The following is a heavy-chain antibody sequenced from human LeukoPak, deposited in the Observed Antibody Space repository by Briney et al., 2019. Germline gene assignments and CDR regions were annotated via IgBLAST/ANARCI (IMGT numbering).Heavy chain of an antibody. CDR3: ATYTHWVAGDV. D-gene: IGHD3-16*01. V-gene: IGHV3-7*01. Sequence: GGSLRLSCAASGFTFSDSWMSWVRQAPGKGLEWVANMNQDGSDKDYVDSVKGRFTISRDNARNSLYLQLGSLRAEDTAVYYCATYTHWVAGDVWGQGTTVTVSS. CDR1: GFTFSDSW. CDR2: MNQDGSDK. J-gene: IGHJ6*02.